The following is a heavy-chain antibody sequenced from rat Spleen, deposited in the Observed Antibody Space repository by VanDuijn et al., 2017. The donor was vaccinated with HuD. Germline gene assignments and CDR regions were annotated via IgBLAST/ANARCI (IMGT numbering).Heavy chain of an antibody. Sequence: EVQLVESGGGLVQPGRSLKLSCAASGFTFSDYNMAWVRQAPKKGLEWVAIISTGGGNTYYRDSVKGRFTISRDNAKSTLYLQMDSLRSEDTATYYCARKGTYYGYNYYVMDAWGQGASVTVSS. J-gene: IGHJ4*01. D-gene: IGHD1-9*01. CDR3: ARKGTYYGYNYYVMDA. CDR1: GFTFSDYN. CDR2: ISTGGGNT. V-gene: IGHV5-25*01.